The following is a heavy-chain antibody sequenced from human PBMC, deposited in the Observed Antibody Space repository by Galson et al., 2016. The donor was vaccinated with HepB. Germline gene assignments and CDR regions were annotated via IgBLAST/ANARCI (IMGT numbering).Heavy chain of an antibody. V-gene: IGHV3-21*01. CDR3: ARDGVGGRERLGELSFLGRVRASRFDY. Sequence: SLRLSCAASGFTFSSYSMNWVRQAPGKGLEWVSSISSSSSYIYYADSVKGRFTISRDNAKNSLYLQMNSLRAEDTAVYYCARDGVGGRERLGELSFLGRVRASRFDYWGQGTLVTVSS. J-gene: IGHJ4*02. CDR1: GFTFSSYS. CDR2: ISSSSSYI. D-gene: IGHD3-16*02.